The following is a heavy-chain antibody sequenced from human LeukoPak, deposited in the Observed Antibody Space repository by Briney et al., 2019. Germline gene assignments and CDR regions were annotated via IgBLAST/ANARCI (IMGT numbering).Heavy chain of an antibody. V-gene: IGHV1-69*04. CDR2: ITPILGIA. CDR3: ARDIQVGATREGSWFDP. CDR1: GGTFSSYA. Sequence: ASVKVSCKASGGTFSSYAISWVRQAPGQGLEWMGRITPILGIANYAQKFQGRVTITADKSTSTAYMELSSLRSEDTAVYYCARDIQVGATREGSWFDPWGQGTLVTVSS. D-gene: IGHD1-26*01. J-gene: IGHJ5*02.